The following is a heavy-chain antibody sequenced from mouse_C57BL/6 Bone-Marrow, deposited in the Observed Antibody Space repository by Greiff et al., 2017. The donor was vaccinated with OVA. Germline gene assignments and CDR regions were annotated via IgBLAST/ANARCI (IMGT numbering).Heavy chain of an antibody. V-gene: IGHV1-64*01. CDR2: IHPNSGST. D-gene: IGHD1-1*01. CDR3: ACGSRDFDY. J-gene: IGHJ2*01. CDR1: GYTFTSYW. Sequence: VQLQQPGAELVKPGASVKLSCKASGYTFTSYWMHWVKQRPGQGLEWIGMIHPNSGSTNSHDKFKGTATLTVDKSSSTAYMQLSSLTSEDSAVYYCACGSRDFDYWGQGTTLTVSS.